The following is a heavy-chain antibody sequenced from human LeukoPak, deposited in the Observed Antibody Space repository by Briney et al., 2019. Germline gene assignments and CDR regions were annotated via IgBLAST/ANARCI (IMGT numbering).Heavy chain of an antibody. Sequence: ASVKVSCKASGYTFTSYYMHWVRQAPGQGLEWMGIINPSGGSTSYAQKFQGRVTMTRDTSTSTVYMELSSLRSEDTAVYNCARAPVRRYDILTGYFRAFDIWGQGTMVTVSS. CDR2: INPSGGST. CDR3: ARAPVRRYDILTGYFRAFDI. V-gene: IGHV1-46*03. D-gene: IGHD3-9*01. J-gene: IGHJ3*02. CDR1: GYTFTSYY.